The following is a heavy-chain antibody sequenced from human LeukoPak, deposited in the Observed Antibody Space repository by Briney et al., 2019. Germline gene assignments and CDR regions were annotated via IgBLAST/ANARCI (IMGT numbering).Heavy chain of an antibody. CDR2: ISGSGGST. J-gene: IGHJ4*02. CDR1: GFTFSSYA. CDR3: AKDSAAITMIVVVITERFDY. V-gene: IGHV3-23*01. Sequence: EPGGSLRLSCAASGFTFSSYAMSWVRQAPGKGLEWVSAISGSGGSTYYADSVKGRFTISRDNSKNTLYLQMNSLRAEDTAVYYCAKDSAAITMIVVVITERFDYWGQGTLVTVSS. D-gene: IGHD3-22*01.